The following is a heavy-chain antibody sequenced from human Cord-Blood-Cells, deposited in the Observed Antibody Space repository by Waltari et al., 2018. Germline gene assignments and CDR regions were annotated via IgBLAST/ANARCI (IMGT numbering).Heavy chain of an antibody. D-gene: IGHD2-2*01. J-gene: IGHJ5*02. CDR3: ASGYCSSTSCPTNWFDP. V-gene: IGHV4-39*01. CDR2: IYYSGST. CDR1: GGSISSSSYY. Sequence: QLQLQESGPGLVKPSETLSLTCTVSGGSISSSSYYWGWIRQPPGKGLEWIGSIYYSGSTYNNPSLKSRCTISVDTSKNQFSLKLSSVTAADTAVYYCASGYCSSTSCPTNWFDPWGQGTLVTVSS.